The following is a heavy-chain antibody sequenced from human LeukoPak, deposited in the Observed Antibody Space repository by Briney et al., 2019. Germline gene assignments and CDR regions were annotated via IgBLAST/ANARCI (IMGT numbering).Heavy chain of an antibody. D-gene: IGHD3-9*01. V-gene: IGHV3-21*01. Sequence: PGGSLRLSCAASGFTFSSYSMNWVRQAPGKGLEWVSSISSSSSYIYYADSVKGRFTISRDNAKNSLYLQMNSLRAEDTAVYYCKKRTAYDILTGYLHWGQGTLVTVSS. CDR1: GFTFSSYS. J-gene: IGHJ4*02. CDR3: KKRTAYDILTGYLH. CDR2: ISSSSSYI.